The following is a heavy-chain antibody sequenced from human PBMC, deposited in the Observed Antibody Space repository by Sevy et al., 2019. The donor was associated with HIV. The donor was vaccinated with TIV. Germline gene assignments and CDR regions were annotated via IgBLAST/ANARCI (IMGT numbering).Heavy chain of an antibody. J-gene: IGHJ4*02. CDR2: IYPGDSDT. D-gene: IGHD3-3*01. CDR1: GYSFTSYW. Sequence: GESLKISCKGSGYSFTSYWIGWVRPMPGKGLELMGIIYPGDSDTSSSPSFQGQVTISADKSISPAYLQRSSLKAWDSAMCYCARRPRRDYYDFWSGYEPFDYWGQGSLVTVSS. CDR3: ARRPRRDYYDFWSGYEPFDY. V-gene: IGHV5-51*01.